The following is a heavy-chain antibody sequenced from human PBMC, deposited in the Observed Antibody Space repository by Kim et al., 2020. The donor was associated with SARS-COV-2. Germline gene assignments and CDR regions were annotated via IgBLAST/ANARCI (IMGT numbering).Heavy chain of an antibody. Sequence: SETLSLTCTVSGGSISSGDYYWSWIRQPPGKGLEWIGYIYYSGSTYYNPSLKSRVTISVDTSKNQFSLTLSAVTAADSAVYYCASAGWDIVVVPARYCMGGWGQGTTVTVSS. J-gene: IGHJ6*02. CDR3: ASAGWDIVVVPARYCMGG. CDR2: IYYSGST. CDR1: GGSISSGDYY. V-gene: IGHV4-30-4*01. D-gene: IGHD2-2*01.